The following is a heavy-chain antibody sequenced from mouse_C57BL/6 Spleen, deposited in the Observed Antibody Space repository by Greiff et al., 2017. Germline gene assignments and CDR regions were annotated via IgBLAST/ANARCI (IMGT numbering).Heavy chain of an antibody. V-gene: IGHV1-69*01. CDR3: ASGASSGPSDY. CDR2: IDPSDSYT. Sequence: QVHVKQPGAELVMPGASVKLSCKASGYTFTSYWMHWVKQRPGQGLEWIGEIDPSDSYTNYNQKFKGKATLTVEKSSSTAYLQLSSPTSDDAAVYYCASGASSGPSDYWGQGTTLTVSS. J-gene: IGHJ2*01. D-gene: IGHD3-1*01. CDR1: GYTFTSYW.